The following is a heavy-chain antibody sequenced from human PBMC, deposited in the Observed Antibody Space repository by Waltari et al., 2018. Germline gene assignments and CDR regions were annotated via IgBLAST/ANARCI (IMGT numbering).Heavy chain of an antibody. CDR2: FIPLSGSQ. Sequence: QVQLAQSGAEGKSPGSSVTISCKASGLSIRGYTSSWVRQAPGQGLEWMGGFIPLSGSQIYTQKFQGRLTITADGSTRTTVMELRNLRYEDTAVYFCARGYRYASSERFYLDYWGQGTPVIVSS. D-gene: IGHD3-16*02. CDR1: GLSIRGYT. V-gene: IGHV1-69*12. CDR3: ARGYRYASSERFYLDY. J-gene: IGHJ4*02.